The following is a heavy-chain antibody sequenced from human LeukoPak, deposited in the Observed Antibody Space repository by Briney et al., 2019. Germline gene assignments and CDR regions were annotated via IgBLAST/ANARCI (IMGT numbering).Heavy chain of an antibody. Sequence: GGSLRLSCAASGFTFSSYAMHWVRQAPGKGLEWVAVISYDGSNKYYADSVKGRFTISRDYSKNTLYLQMNSLRAKDTAVYYCAREEGLVLDYWGQGTLVTVSS. D-gene: IGHD2-8*02. CDR1: GFTFSSYA. J-gene: IGHJ4*02. CDR3: AREEGLVLDY. CDR2: ISYDGSNK. V-gene: IGHV3-30-3*01.